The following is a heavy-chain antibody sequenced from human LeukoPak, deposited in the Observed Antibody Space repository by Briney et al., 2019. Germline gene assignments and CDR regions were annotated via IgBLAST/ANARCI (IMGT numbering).Heavy chain of an antibody. D-gene: IGHD5-12*01. CDR3: ARVSGYHWESFYDY. CDR1: GGSINSYY. V-gene: IGHV4-59*01. CDR2: IYYSGST. Sequence: SETLSLTCTVSGGSINSYYWSWIRQPPGKGLEWIGYIYYSGSTNYNPSLESRVTISVDTSKNQFSLRLSSVTAADTAVYYCARVSGYHWESFYDYWGQGTMVTVSS. J-gene: IGHJ4*02.